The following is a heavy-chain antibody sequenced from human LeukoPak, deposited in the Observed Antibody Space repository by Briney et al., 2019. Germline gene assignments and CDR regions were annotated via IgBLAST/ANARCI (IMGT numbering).Heavy chain of an antibody. D-gene: IGHD5-18*01. CDR1: GGTFSSYA. Sequence: SVKVSCKASGGTFSSYAISWVRQAPGQGLEWMEGIIPIFGTANYAQKFQGRVTINTDESTSTAYMVLSSLRSEDTAVYYCARALSVDTAMVNRIYYYYYYMDVWGKGTTVTVSS. CDR2: IIPIFGTA. J-gene: IGHJ6*03. CDR3: ARALSVDTAMVNRIYYYYYYMDV. V-gene: IGHV1-69*05.